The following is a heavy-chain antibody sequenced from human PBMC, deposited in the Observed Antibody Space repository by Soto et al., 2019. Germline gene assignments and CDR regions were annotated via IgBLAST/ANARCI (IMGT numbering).Heavy chain of an antibody. Sequence: QITLKESGPTLVKPTQTLTLTCTFSGFSLSTSGVGVGWIRQPPGKALEWLALIYWDGDKRYSPSLRSRLTXTXXTSKNQVVLTMTNMDPVDTATSYCAQTYQWLRFDYWGQGTLVTVSS. D-gene: IGHD5-12*01. CDR1: GFSLSTSGVG. V-gene: IGHV2-5*02. CDR2: IYWDGDK. CDR3: AQTYQWLRFDY. J-gene: IGHJ4*02.